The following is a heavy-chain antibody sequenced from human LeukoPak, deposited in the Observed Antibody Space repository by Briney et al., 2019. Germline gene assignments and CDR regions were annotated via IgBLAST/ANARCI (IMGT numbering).Heavy chain of an antibody. CDR3: ARRRLQRNYY. CDR1: GGSFRSPGYY. Sequence: SETLSLTCTVSGGSFRSPGYYWGWTRQSPGKGLEWIGSMYYSGSSFYNPSLKSRVAISVDTSKNQFSLKLSSVTAADTAVYYCARRRLQRNYYWGQGTLVTVSS. D-gene: IGHD4-17*01. V-gene: IGHV4-39*07. J-gene: IGHJ4*02. CDR2: MYYSGSS.